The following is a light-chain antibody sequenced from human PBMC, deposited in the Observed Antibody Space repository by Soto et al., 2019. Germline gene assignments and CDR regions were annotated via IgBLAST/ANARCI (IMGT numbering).Light chain of an antibody. V-gene: IGKV3-20*01. CDR3: QQYGSSPKT. CDR1: QSVSSSY. CDR2: GAS. J-gene: IGKJ1*01. Sequence: EIVLTQSPGTLSLSPGERATLSFRASQSVSSSYLAWYQQKPGQAPRLLIYGASSRATGIPDRFSGSGSGTDFTLSISRLEPGDFAVYYCQQYGSSPKTFGQGTKVDI.